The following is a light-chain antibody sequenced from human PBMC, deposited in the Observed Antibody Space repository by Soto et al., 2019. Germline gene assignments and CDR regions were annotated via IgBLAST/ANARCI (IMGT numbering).Light chain of an antibody. CDR1: QIVSSSY. CDR2: GAS. V-gene: IGKV3-20*01. Sequence: EVVLTQSAGTLSLSPGERATLSCRASQIVSSSYLAWYQQKPGQAPSLLIYGASSRATGIPDRFSGSGSGTDFTLTISRLEPEDFAVYYSQQYASSACTSGQATKADI. J-gene: IGKJ1*01. CDR3: QQYASSACT.